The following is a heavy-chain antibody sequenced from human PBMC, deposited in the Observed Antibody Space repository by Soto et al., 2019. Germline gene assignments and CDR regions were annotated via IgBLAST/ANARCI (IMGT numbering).Heavy chain of an antibody. J-gene: IGHJ4*02. CDR1: GFTFYTYW. CDR2: IKSDGSEK. V-gene: IGHV3-7*01. Sequence: EVQLVESGGGLVQPGGSLRLSCGASGFTFYTYWMNWVRQAPGMGLEWVANIKSDGSEKYYVDSVKGRFTISRDNTKNSIYLQMNSLRVEETAMYHCMTDHGGWWGPGTLVTVSS. D-gene: IGHD6-19*01. CDR3: MTDHGGW.